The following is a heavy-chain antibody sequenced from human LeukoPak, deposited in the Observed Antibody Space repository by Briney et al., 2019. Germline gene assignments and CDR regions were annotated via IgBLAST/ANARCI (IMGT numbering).Heavy chain of an antibody. CDR3: ARDNYDSSGYYYGLGY. V-gene: IGHV1-18*01. J-gene: IGHJ4*02. D-gene: IGHD3-22*01. CDR2: ISAYNGNT. Sequence: ASVKVSCKASGGTFSSYGISWVRQAPGQGLEWMGWISAYNGNTNYAQKLQGRFTMTTDTSTSTAYMELRSLRSDDTAVYYCARDNYDSSGYYYGLGYWGQGTLVTVSS. CDR1: GGTFSSYG.